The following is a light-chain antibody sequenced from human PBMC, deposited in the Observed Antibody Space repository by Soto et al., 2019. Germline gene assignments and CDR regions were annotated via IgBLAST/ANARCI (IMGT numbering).Light chain of an antibody. J-gene: IGKJ5*01. CDR1: QSISRW. CDR2: DAS. Sequence: DIQMTQSPSTLSASVGARVPITCRASQSISRWLAWYQQKPGKAPQVLIYDASRLQSGVPSRFSGSGSGTEFTLTISGLQPDDFATYYCQEYDAYSTFGQGTRLEIK. CDR3: QEYDAYST. V-gene: IGKV1-5*01.